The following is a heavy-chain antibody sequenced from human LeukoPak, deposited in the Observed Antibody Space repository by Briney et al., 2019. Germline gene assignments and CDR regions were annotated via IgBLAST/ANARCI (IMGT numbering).Heavy chain of an antibody. CDR3: ARGGDSGRYYGDY. Sequence: GGSLRLSCAASGFTVRSIYMNWVRQAPGKGLEWVSLIYSGGSTHYADSVKGRFTISRDDSKNTLYLQMNTLRAEDTAVYYCARGGDSGRYYGDYWGQGTLVTVSS. V-gene: IGHV3-66*01. CDR1: GFTVRSIY. J-gene: IGHJ4*02. CDR2: IYSGGST. D-gene: IGHD3-22*01.